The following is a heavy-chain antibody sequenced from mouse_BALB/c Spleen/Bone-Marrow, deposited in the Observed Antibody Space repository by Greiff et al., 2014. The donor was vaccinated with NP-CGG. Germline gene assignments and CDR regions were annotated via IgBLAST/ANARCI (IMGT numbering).Heavy chain of an antibody. CDR1: GISITTGNYG. CDR2: IYYSGTI. V-gene: IGHV3-5*02. CDR3: ARGAMITTGYFDY. D-gene: IGHD2-4*01. Sequence: EVQLVESGPGLVKPSQTVSLTCTVTGISITTGNYGWSWIRQFPGNKLEWIGYIYYSGTITYNPSLTSRTTITRDTSKNQFFLEMNSLTAEDTATYYCARGAMITTGYFDYWGQGTTLTVSS. J-gene: IGHJ2*01.